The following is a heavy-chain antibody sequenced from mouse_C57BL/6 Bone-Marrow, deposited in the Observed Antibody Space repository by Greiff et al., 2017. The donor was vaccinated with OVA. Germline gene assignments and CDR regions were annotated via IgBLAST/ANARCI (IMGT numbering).Heavy chain of an antibody. CDR3: ARENYSNCYFDY. Sequence: VQLQQPGAELVKPGASVKLSCKASGYTFTSYWMHWVKQRPGQGLEWIGMIHPNSGSTNYNEKFKSKATLTVDKSSSTAYMQLSSLTSEDSAVYYCARENYSNCYFDYWGQGTTLTVSS. CDR2: IHPNSGST. CDR1: GYTFTSYW. V-gene: IGHV1-64*01. D-gene: IGHD2-5*01. J-gene: IGHJ2*01.